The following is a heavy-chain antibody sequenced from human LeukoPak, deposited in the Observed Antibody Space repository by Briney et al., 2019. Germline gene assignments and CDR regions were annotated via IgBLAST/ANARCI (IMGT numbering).Heavy chain of an antibody. J-gene: IGHJ3*02. CDR3: TTRSGAFDI. CDR2: IKSKIVGGTI. D-gene: IGHD3-10*01. V-gene: IGHV3-15*07. CDR1: GFTFSNAW. Sequence: PGGSLRLSCVASGFTFSNAWMNWVRQAPGQGLEWVGRIKSKIVGGTIEYAAPVKGRFIISRDDSKNTLTLQMNSLKIEDTAVYYCTTRSGAFDIWGQGTMVTASS.